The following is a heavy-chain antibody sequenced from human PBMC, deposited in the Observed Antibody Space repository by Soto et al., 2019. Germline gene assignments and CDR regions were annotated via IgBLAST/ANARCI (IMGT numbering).Heavy chain of an antibody. J-gene: IGHJ4*02. D-gene: IGHD6-6*01. CDR1: GFTFSSHS. Sequence: GGSLRLSCAVSGFTFSSHSMHWVRQAPGKGLEWVANINQDVSEKYSVDSVKGRFTISRDNAKNSLYLQMNSLRAEDTAVYYCAKVSYNSWSIDYWGQGTLVTVSS. V-gene: IGHV3-7*01. CDR3: AKVSYNSWSIDY. CDR2: INQDVSEK.